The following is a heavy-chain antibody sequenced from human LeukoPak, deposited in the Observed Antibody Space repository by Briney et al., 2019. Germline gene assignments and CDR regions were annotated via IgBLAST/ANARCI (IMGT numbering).Heavy chain of an antibody. CDR3: ARYGNGEWQGHYAFDI. V-gene: IGHV3-7*01. Sequence: PGGSLRLSCAASGFTYISYWMSWVRQAPGKGLEWVANINQDRSEKNYVDSVKGRFTISRDNARNSLDLQMNSLRVEDTAVYYCARYGNGEWQGHYAFDIWGHGTMVTVSS. D-gene: IGHD3-10*01. J-gene: IGHJ3*02. CDR2: INQDRSEK. CDR1: GFTYISYW.